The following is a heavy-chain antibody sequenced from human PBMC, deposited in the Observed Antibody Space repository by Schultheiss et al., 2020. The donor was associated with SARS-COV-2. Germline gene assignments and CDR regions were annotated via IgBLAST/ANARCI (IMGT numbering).Heavy chain of an antibody. V-gene: IGHV3-33*08. J-gene: IGHJ4*02. CDR1: GFTFSNAW. D-gene: IGHD2-8*01. CDR3: ARGVGCTNGVCSSFAY. Sequence: GGSLRLSCAASGFTFSNAWMNWVRQAPGKGLEWVAVIWYDGSNKYYADSVKGRFTISRDNSKNTLYLQMNSLRAEDTAVYYCARGVGCTNGVCSSFAYWGQGTLVTVSS. CDR2: IWYDGSNK.